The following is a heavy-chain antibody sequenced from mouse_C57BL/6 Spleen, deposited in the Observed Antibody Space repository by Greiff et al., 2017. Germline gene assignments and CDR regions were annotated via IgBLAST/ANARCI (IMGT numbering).Heavy chain of an antibody. CDR2: ISSGGSYT. CDR3: ARQSNRAWFAY. Sequence: EVQGVESGGDLVKPGGSLKLSCAASGFTFSSYGMSWVRQTPDKRLEWVATISSGGSYTYYPDSVKGRFTISRDNAKNTLYLQMSRLKSEDTAMYYCARQSNRAWFAYWGQGTLVTVS. CDR1: GFTFSSYG. V-gene: IGHV5-6*01. J-gene: IGHJ3*01. D-gene: IGHD2-5*01.